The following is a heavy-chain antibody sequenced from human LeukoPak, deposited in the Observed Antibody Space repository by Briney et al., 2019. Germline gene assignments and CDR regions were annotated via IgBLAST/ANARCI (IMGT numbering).Heavy chain of an antibody. CDR3: ARGLCFGEPVNNWFDP. V-gene: IGHV1-2*02. D-gene: IGHD3-10*01. Sequence: ASVKVSCKASGYTFTGYYMHWVRQAPGQGLEWMGWINPNSGGTNYAQKFQGRVTMTRDTSISTAYMELSRLRSDDTAVYYCARGLCFGEPVNNWFDPWGQGTLVTVSS. CDR2: INPNSGGT. J-gene: IGHJ5*02. CDR1: GYTFTGYY.